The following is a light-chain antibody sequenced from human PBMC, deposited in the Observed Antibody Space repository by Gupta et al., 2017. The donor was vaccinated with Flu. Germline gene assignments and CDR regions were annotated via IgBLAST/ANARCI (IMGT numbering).Light chain of an antibody. Sequence: DIQMTQSPSTLSASEGDRVTITCRASRNIGSWLAWYQQKPGKAPKLLIYKASSLESGVPSRFSGSGSGTDFTLTISNLQPDDFATYYCQQVYLLYTFGQGTKMEMK. CDR2: KAS. CDR1: RNIGSW. CDR3: QQVYLLYT. J-gene: IGKJ2*01. V-gene: IGKV1-5*03.